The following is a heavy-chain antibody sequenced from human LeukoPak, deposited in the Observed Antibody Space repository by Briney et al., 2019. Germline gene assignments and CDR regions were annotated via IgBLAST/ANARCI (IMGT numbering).Heavy chain of an antibody. Sequence: SETLSLTCTVSGGSISSYYWSWIRQPAGEGLEWIGRIYSSGSTNYNPSLKSRVTMSVDTSKNQFSLDLTSVTAADTAVYYCARSGGWAAPLGYWGQGALVTVSS. CDR3: ARSGGWAAPLGY. J-gene: IGHJ4*02. CDR1: GGSISSYY. V-gene: IGHV4-4*07. D-gene: IGHD3-16*01. CDR2: IYSSGST.